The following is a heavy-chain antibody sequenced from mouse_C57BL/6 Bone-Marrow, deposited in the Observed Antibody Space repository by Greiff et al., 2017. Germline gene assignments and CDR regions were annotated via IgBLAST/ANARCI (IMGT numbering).Heavy chain of an antibody. Sequence: QVQLQQPGAELVMPGASVKLSCKASGYTFTSYWMYWVKQRPGQGLEWIGEIDPSDSYTNYNQKFKGKSTLTVDKSSSTAYMRLRSLTSEDSAVYYFAREQLRLRDAMDYWGQGTSVTVSS. CDR2: IDPSDSYT. CDR1: GYTFTSYW. J-gene: IGHJ4*01. CDR3: AREQLRLRDAMDY. D-gene: IGHD3-2*02. V-gene: IGHV1-69*01.